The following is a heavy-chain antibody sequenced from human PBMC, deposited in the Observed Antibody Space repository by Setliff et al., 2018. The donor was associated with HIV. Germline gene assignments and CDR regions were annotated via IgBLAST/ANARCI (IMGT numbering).Heavy chain of an antibody. CDR3: AREGQATDSFDI. J-gene: IGHJ3*02. V-gene: IGHV3-48*03. CDR2: ISNSARTI. CDR1: GFTLSHHE. Sequence: GVLRLSCVASGFTLSHHEMSWVRQAPGKGLEWVAYISNSARTIYYADSVKGRFTISRDNCKDSLYLQMNSLRADDTALYYCAREGQATDSFDIWGQGTMVTVSS. D-gene: IGHD5-12*01.